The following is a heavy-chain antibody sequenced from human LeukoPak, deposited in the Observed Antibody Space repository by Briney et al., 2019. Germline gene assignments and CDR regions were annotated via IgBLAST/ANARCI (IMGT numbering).Heavy chain of an antibody. Sequence: PGGSLRLSCAASGFTFSRYAMSWVRQAPGKGLEWVSALGVSVSGYGGSTYYADSVKGRFTISRDNSKNTLYLQMNSLRAEDTAVYYCARVAGYGETPDYWGQGTLVTVSS. D-gene: IGHD4-17*01. J-gene: IGHJ4*02. V-gene: IGHV3-23*01. CDR2: LGVSVSGYGGST. CDR1: GFTFSRYA. CDR3: ARVAGYGETPDY.